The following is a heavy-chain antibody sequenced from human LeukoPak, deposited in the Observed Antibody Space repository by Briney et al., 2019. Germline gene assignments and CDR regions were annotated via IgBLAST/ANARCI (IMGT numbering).Heavy chain of an antibody. D-gene: IGHD1-26*01. J-gene: IGHJ4*02. CDR2: IYYSGSA. Sequence: PSETLSLTCTVPGASISSHYWSWIRQPPGKGLEWIGYIYYSGSANYNSSLKSRVTISVDTSKNQFSPKVSSVTAADTAVYYCARGNIVGATTGIDYWGQGTLVTVSS. CDR1: GASISSHY. CDR3: ARGNIVGATTGIDY. V-gene: IGHV4-59*11.